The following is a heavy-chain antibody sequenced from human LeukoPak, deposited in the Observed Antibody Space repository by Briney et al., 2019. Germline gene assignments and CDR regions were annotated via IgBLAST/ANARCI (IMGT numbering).Heavy chain of an antibody. CDR1: GFTFSDYY. J-gene: IGHJ4*02. CDR2: ISSSGSTI. D-gene: IGHD1-1*01. Sequence: GGSLRLSCAPPGFTFSDYYMSWLPQAPGKGLEWVSYISSSGSTIYYAYSVKGRFTISRDTAKTSLYRQLTSLRAEDTAVYYGARGWKDYFDYWGQGALVTVSS. V-gene: IGHV3-11*01. CDR3: ARGWKDYFDY.